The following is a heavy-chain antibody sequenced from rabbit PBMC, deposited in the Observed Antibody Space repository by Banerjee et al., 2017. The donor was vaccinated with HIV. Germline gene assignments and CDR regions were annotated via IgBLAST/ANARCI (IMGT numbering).Heavy chain of an antibody. Sequence: QSLEESGGDLVKPGASLTLTCTASGFTLSGYWMCWVRQAPGKGLELIGCIYTGSGYTYYASWAKGRFTISRSTSLNTVDLQLNSLTAADTATYFCARDAGSNYYEFNLWGPGTLVTVS. CDR3: ARDAGSNYYEFNL. CDR2: IYTGSGYT. D-gene: IGHD8-1*01. CDR1: GFTLSGYW. J-gene: IGHJ4*01. V-gene: IGHV1S43*01.